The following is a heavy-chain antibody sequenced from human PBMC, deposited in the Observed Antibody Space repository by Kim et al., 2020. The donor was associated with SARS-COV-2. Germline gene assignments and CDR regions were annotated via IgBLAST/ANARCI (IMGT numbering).Heavy chain of an antibody. J-gene: IGHJ4*02. CDR3: ASYSSGWAVFDY. CDR2: IIPIFGTA. CDR1: GGTFSSYA. Sequence: SVKVSCKASGGTFSSYAISWVRQAPGQGLEWMGGIIPIFGTANYAQKFQGRVTITADESTSTAYMELSSLRSEDTAVYYCASYSSGWAVFDYWGQGTLVTVSS. V-gene: IGHV1-69*13. D-gene: IGHD6-19*01.